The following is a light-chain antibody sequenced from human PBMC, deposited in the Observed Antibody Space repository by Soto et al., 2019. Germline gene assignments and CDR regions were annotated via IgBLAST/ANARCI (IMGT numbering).Light chain of an antibody. CDR2: EVS. J-gene: IGLJ1*01. CDR1: SSDVSGYNS. CDR3: NSYRHSTTLV. Sequence: QSALTQPASVSGSPGQSITISCTGTSSDVSGYNSVSWFQQHPSKAPKLIIYEVSHRPSGVSIRFSGSKSGNTASLTISGLQAEDEADYYCNSYRHSTTLVFGTGTKLTVL. V-gene: IGLV2-14*01.